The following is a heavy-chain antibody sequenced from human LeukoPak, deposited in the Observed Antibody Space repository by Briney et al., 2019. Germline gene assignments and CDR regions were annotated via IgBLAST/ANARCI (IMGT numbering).Heavy chain of an antibody. D-gene: IGHD5-18*01. V-gene: IGHV4-61*02. CDR3: ARASLRTYTYGFTHDAFDI. Sequence: SETLSLTCTVSGGSISSGSYYWSWIRQHAGKGLEWIGRIYTSGSTNYNPSLKSRVTISVDTSMNQFSLKLSSVTAADTARYYCARASLRTYTYGFTHDAFDIWGQGTMVTVSS. CDR2: IYTSGST. CDR1: GGSISSGSYY. J-gene: IGHJ3*02.